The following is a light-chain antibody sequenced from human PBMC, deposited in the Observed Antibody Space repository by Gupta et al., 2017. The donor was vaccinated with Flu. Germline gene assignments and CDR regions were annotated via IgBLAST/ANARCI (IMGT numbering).Light chain of an antibody. CDR3: QAWDSSTVV. CDR1: KLGDKY. V-gene: IGLV3-1*01. Sequence: SYELTQPHSVSVSPGQTASITCSGDKLGDKYACWYQQKPGQSPVLVIYQDSKRPSGIPERFSGSNSGNTATLTIIGTQAMDEADYYCQAWDSSTVVFGGVTKLTVL. J-gene: IGLJ2*01. CDR2: QDS.